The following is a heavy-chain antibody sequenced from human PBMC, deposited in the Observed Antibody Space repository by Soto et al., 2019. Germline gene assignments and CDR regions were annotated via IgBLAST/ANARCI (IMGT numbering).Heavy chain of an antibody. V-gene: IGHV4-30-2*01. CDR2: IYHSGST. J-gene: IGHJ4*02. Sequence: LSLTCAVSGGSISSGGYSWSWIRQPPGKGLEWIGYIYHSGSTYYNPSLKSRVTISVDRSKNQFSLKLSSVAAADTAVYYCASSTAVDTAMAPDYWGQGTLVTVSS. D-gene: IGHD5-18*01. CDR3: ASSTAVDTAMAPDY. CDR1: GGSISSGGYS.